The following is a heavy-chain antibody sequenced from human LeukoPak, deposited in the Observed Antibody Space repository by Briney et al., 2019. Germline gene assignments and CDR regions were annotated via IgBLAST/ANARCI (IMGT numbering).Heavy chain of an antibody. Sequence: GGSLRLSCGASGFTFDDHAMHWVRQAPGKGLEWVSGITWNSDTVAYADSVKGRFTISRDNAKNSLYLQMNSLRAEDTALYYCAKDLQRVDTAMAVDYWGQGTLVTVSS. CDR2: ITWNSDTV. CDR1: GFTFDDHA. J-gene: IGHJ4*02. CDR3: AKDLQRVDTAMAVDY. V-gene: IGHV3-9*01. D-gene: IGHD5-18*01.